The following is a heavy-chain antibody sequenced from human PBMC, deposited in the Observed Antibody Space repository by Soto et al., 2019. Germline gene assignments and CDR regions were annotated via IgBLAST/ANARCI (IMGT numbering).Heavy chain of an antibody. Sequence: PGESLKISCKASGYSFTSYWIGWVRQMPGKGLEWMGIIYPGDSDTRYSPSFQGQVTISADKSISTAYLQWSSLKASDTAMYYCARLFSCSGGSRYYFDYRGQGTLVTVSS. CDR1: GYSFTSYW. V-gene: IGHV5-51*01. J-gene: IGHJ4*02. CDR2: IYPGDSDT. D-gene: IGHD2-15*01. CDR3: ARLFSCSGGSRYYFDY.